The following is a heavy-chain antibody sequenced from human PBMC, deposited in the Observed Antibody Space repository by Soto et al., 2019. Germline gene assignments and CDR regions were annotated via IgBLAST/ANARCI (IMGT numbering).Heavy chain of an antibody. D-gene: IGHD3-22*01. J-gene: IGHJ4*02. Sequence: ASVKVSCKASEGTFSSYAIGWVRQAPGQGLEWMGGIIPIFGTANYAQKFQGRVTITADESTSTAYMELSSLRSEDTAVYYCARAVDYYDTLLDYWGQGTLVTVSS. CDR2: IIPIFGTA. CDR3: ARAVDYYDTLLDY. V-gene: IGHV1-69*13. CDR1: EGTFSSYA.